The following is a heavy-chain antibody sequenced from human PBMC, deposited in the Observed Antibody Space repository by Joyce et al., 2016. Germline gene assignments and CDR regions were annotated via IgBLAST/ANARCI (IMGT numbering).Heavy chain of an antibody. D-gene: IGHD3-10*01. V-gene: IGHV5-51*01. J-gene: IGHJ4*02. CDR1: GYTFTNYW. Sequence: EVQLVQSGAEVKKPGESLKISCQSSGYTFTNYWIGGVRQMPGKGLEWMGIIYPGDSDTRYGPSFQGQVTISVDKSISTAYLQWTSLKASDTAMYYCARQRGSGSYYREYYFDYWGQGSLVTVSS. CDR3: ARQRGSGSYYREYYFDY. CDR2: IYPGDSDT.